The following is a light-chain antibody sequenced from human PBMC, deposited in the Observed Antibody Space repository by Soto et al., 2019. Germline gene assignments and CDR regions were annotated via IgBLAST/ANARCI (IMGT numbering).Light chain of an antibody. CDR1: QGISSY. CDR2: AAS. CDR3: QQYYSYLPFT. Sequence: AIRMTQSPSSLSASTGDRVTITCRASQGISSYLAWYQQKPGKAPKLLIYAASTLQSGIPSRFSGSGSGTDFTLSISCLQSEDFATYFCQQYYSYLPFTFGPATKVDIK. V-gene: IGKV1-8*01. J-gene: IGKJ3*01.